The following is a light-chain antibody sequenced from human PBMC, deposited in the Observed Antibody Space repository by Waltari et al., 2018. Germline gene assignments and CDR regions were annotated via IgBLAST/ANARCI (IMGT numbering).Light chain of an antibody. CDR2: WAS. CDR3: QQYYSSPPT. J-gene: IGKJ2*01. Sequence: DIVMTQSPDSLAVSLGEGATVNCESSQSVLYSSNNEYYLAWYQQKPGQPPKLLISWASIRDSGVPDRFSGSGSGTSFTLTINSLQAEDVATYYCQQYYSSPPTFGQGTKLEIK. V-gene: IGKV4-1*01. CDR1: QSVLYSSNNEYY.